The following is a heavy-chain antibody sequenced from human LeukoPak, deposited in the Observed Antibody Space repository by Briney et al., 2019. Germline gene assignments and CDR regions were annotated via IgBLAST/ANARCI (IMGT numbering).Heavy chain of an antibody. CDR3: ARWNYYDSSGNDY. Sequence: GGSLRLSCAASGFTFSSYAMHWVRQAPGKGLEWVAVISYDGSNKYYADSVKGRFTISRDNSKNTLYLQMNSLRAEDTAVYYRARWNYYDSSGNDYWGQGTLVTVSS. CDR1: GFTFSSYA. V-gene: IGHV3-30*04. CDR2: ISYDGSNK. J-gene: IGHJ4*02. D-gene: IGHD3-22*01.